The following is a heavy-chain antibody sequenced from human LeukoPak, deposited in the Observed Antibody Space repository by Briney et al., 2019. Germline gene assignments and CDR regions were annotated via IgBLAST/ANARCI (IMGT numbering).Heavy chain of an antibody. Sequence: GGSLRLSCAASGFTVSNSYMNWVRQAPGKVLEWVSAIYGGGTTYYADSVKARFTISRDTSKNTLYLQMNSLRAEDTAVYYCARDPQINAFDIWGQGTMVTVSS. V-gene: IGHV3-66*01. CDR1: GFTVSNSY. J-gene: IGHJ3*02. CDR3: ARDPQINAFDI. CDR2: IYGGGTT.